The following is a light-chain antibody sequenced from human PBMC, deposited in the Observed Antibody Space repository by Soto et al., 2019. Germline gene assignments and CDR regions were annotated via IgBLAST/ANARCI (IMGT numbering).Light chain of an antibody. V-gene: IGKV3-11*01. J-gene: IGKJ4*01. CDR3: QQRSNWPLT. Sequence: EIVLTQSPATLSLSPGERATLSCRASQSVTTYLAWYHQRPGQAPRLLMYDASNRATGIPARFSGRGSGTDFTLTIDSLEPEDFAVYYCQQRSNWPLTFGGGTKVEIK. CDR2: DAS. CDR1: QSVTTY.